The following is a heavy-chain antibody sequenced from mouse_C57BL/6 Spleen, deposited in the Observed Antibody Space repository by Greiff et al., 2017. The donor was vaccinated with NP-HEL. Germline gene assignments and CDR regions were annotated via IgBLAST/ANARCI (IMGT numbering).Heavy chain of an antibody. Sequence: EVKLQQSGPELVKPGASVKISCKASGYTFTDYYMNWVKQSHGKSLEWIGDINPNNGGTSYNQKFKGKATLTVDKSSSTAYMELRSLTSEDSAVYYCARSRNYDLYWYFDVWGTGTTVTVSS. CDR1: GYTFTDYY. CDR2: INPNNGGT. J-gene: IGHJ1*03. V-gene: IGHV1-26*01. CDR3: ARSRNYDLYWYFDV. D-gene: IGHD2-1*01.